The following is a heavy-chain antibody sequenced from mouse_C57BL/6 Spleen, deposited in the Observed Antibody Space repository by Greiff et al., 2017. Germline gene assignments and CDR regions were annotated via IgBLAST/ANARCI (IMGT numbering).Heavy chain of an antibody. D-gene: IGHD6-1*01. J-gene: IGHJ4*01. CDR2: IDPSDSET. Sequence: QVQLQQPGAEPVRPGSSVKLSCKASGYTFTSYWMHWVKQRPIQGLEWIGNIDPSDSETHYNQKFKDKATLTVDKSSSTAYMQLSSLTSEDSAVYYCARHSLYAMDYWGQGTSVTVSS. V-gene: IGHV1-52*01. CDR3: ARHSLYAMDY. CDR1: GYTFTSYW.